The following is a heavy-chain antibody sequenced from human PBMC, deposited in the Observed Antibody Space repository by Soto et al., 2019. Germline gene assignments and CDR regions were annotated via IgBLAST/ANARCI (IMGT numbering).Heavy chain of an antibody. Sequence: GGSLRLSCAASGFTFSSYDMHWVRQATGKGLEWVSAIGTAGDTYYPGSVKGRFTISRENAKNSLYLQMNSLRAEDTVVYYCARALAGSGESMWYFDLWGRGTLVTVSS. J-gene: IGHJ2*01. CDR2: IGTAGDT. V-gene: IGHV3-13*01. D-gene: IGHD2-15*01. CDR1: GFTFSSYD. CDR3: ARALAGSGESMWYFDL.